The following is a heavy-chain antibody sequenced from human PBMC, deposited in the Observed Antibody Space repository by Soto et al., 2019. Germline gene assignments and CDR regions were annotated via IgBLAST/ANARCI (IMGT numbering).Heavy chain of an antibody. V-gene: IGHV1-3*04. D-gene: IGHD3-3*01. CDR1: GYTFMTYT. J-gene: IGHJ6*02. CDR2: INTGTGNT. CDR3: ARDRMEFWQPIDEPSMDV. Sequence: QVQLVQSGAEVKKPGASVKVSCQASGYTFMTYTIHWVRQAPGQSLEWMGWINTGTGNTKYSQKIQGRVTITRDTSASTVYMEVSSLTSEDTAVYYCARDRMEFWQPIDEPSMDVWGQGTTVIVS.